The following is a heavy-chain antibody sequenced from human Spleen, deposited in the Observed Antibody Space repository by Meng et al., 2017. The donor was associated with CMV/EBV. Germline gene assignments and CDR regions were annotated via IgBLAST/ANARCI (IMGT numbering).Heavy chain of an antibody. CDR3: ASVLDYGHEFDN. CDR1: GGTFSSYA. Sequence: SVKVSCKASGGTFSSYAISWVRQAPGQGLEWMGGIIPIFGTANYAQKFQGRVTITTDESTSTAYMELSSLRSEDTAVYYCASVLDYGHEFDNWGQGTLVTVSS. V-gene: IGHV1-69*05. D-gene: IGHD4-17*01. CDR2: IIPIFGTA. J-gene: IGHJ4*02.